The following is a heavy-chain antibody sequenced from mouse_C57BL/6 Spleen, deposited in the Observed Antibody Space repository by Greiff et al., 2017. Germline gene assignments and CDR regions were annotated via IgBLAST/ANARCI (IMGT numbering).Heavy chain of an antibody. CDR1: GYTFTSYW. D-gene: IGHD1-1*01. J-gene: IGHJ2*01. CDR2: IHPNSGST. CDR3: ARAGGSTHFDY. Sequence: VQLQQPGAELVKPGASVKLSCKASGYTFTSYWMHWVKQRPGQGLEWIGMIHPNSGSTNYNEKFKSKATLTVDKSSSTAYMQLSSLTSEDSAVYCCARAGGSTHFDYWGQGTTLTVSS. V-gene: IGHV1-64*01.